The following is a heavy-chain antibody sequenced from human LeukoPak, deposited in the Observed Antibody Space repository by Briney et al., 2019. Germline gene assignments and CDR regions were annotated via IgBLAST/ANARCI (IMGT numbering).Heavy chain of an antibody. CDR3: ARDHYYDSSGYSTHFDY. V-gene: IGHV1-69*13. J-gene: IGHJ4*02. CDR1: GGTFSSYA. D-gene: IGHD3-22*01. CDR2: IIPIFGTA. Sequence: SVKDSCKASGGTFSSYAISWVRQAPGQGLEWMGGIIPIFGTANYAQKFQGRVTITADESTSTAYMELSSLRSEDTAVYYCARDHYYDSSGYSTHFDYWGQGTLVTVSS.